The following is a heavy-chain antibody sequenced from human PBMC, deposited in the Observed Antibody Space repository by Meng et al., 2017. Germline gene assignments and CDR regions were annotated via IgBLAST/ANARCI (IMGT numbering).Heavy chain of an antibody. CDR3: ARDRSRLSTVTLLFDP. CDR1: GYTFTSYA. V-gene: IGHV1-3*01. J-gene: IGHJ5*02. CDR2: INAGNGNT. D-gene: IGHD4-17*01. Sequence: QVQLGQSGAEMKTPGASVKVSCKASGYTFTSYAMHWVRQAPGQRLEWMGWINAGNGNTKYSQKFQGRVTITRDTSASTAYMELSSLRSEDTAVYYCARDRSRLSTVTLLFDPWGQGTLVTVSS.